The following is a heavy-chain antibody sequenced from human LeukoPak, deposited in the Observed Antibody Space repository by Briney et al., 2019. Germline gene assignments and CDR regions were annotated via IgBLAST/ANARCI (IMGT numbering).Heavy chain of an antibody. CDR3: ARMGGYYDSSGYYYVGY. CDR1: GYTFTGYD. V-gene: IGHV1-8*01. CDR2: MNPNSGNT. D-gene: IGHD3-22*01. J-gene: IGHJ4*02. Sequence: ASVKVSCKASGYTFTGYDINWVRQATGQGLEWMGWMNPNSGNTGYAQKFQGRVTMTRNTSISTAYMELSSLRSEDTAVYYCARMGGYYDSSGYYYVGYWGQGTLVTVSS.